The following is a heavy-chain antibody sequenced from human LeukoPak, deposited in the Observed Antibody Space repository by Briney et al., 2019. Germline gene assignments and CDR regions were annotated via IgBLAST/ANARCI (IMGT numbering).Heavy chain of an antibody. Sequence: SETLSLTCAVYGGSFSGYYWSWIRQPPGKGLEWIGEINHSGSTNHNPSLKSRVTISVDTSKNQFSLKLSSVTAADTAVYYCARGKMYYYGSGSYLGNWFDPWGQGTLVTVSS. CDR2: INHSGST. CDR1: GGSFSGYY. CDR3: ARGKMYYYGSGSYLGNWFDP. J-gene: IGHJ5*02. D-gene: IGHD3-10*01. V-gene: IGHV4-34*01.